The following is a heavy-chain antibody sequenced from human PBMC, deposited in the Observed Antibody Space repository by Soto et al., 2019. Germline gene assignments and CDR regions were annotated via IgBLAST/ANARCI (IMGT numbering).Heavy chain of an antibody. CDR1: GYTFTSYA. CDR3: ARNHDYGGNFYYYYGMDV. J-gene: IGHJ6*02. D-gene: IGHD4-17*01. CDR2: INAGNGNT. V-gene: IGHV1-3*01. Sequence: ASVKVSCKSSGYTFTSYAMHCVRQAPGQRLEWMGWINAGNGNTKYSQKFQGRVTITRDTSASTACMELSSLRSEDTAVYYCARNHDYGGNFYYYYGMDVWGQGTTVTVSS.